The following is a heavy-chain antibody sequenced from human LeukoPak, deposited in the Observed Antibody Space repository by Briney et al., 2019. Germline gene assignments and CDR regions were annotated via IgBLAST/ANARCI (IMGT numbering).Heavy chain of an antibody. J-gene: IGHJ4*02. V-gene: IGHV1-69*13. CDR2: IIPIFGTA. D-gene: IGHD6-13*01. Sequence: ASVKVSCKASGGAFSSYAISWVRQAPGQGLEWMGGIIPIFGTANYAQKFQGRVTITADESTSTAYMELSSLRSEDTAVYYCARDTSAAGIDYWGQGTLVTVSS. CDR1: GGAFSSYA. CDR3: ARDTSAAGIDY.